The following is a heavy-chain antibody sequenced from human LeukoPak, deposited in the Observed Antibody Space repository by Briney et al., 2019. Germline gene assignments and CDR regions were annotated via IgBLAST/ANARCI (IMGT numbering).Heavy chain of an antibody. CDR3: ARDLGVMVRAFDI. J-gene: IGHJ3*02. Sequence: PSETLSLTCTVSGGSISSYYWSWIRQPPGKRLEWIGYIYYSGSTSYNPSLKSRVTISVDTSKNQISLKLSSVTAADTAVYYCARDLGVMVRAFDIWGHGTTVTVSS. D-gene: IGHD5-18*01. CDR1: GGSISSYY. V-gene: IGHV4-59*01. CDR2: IYYSGST.